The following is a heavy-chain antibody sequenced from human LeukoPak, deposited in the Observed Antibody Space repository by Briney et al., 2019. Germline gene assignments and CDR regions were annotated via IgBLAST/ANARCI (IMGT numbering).Heavy chain of an antibody. CDR1: GYTFTGYY. CDR2: INPNSGGT. V-gene: IGHV1-2*02. D-gene: IGHD1-14*01. J-gene: IGHJ5*02. CDR3: ARWETGSWFDP. Sequence: VSVKVSCKASGYTFTGYYMHWVRQAPGQGLEWMGWINPNSGGTNYAQKFQGRVTMTRDTSISTAHMELSRLRSDDTAVYYCARWETGSWFDPWGQGTLVTISS.